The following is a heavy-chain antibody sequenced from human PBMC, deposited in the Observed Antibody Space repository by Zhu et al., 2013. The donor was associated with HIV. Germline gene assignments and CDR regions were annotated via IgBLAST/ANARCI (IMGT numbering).Heavy chain of an antibody. V-gene: IGHV1-24*01. CDR1: GYTLTELS. Sequence: QVQLVQSGAEVKKPGASVKVSCKVSGYTLTELSMHWVRQAPGKGLEWMGGFDPEDGETIYAQKFQGRVTMTEDTSTDTAYMELSSLRSEDTAVYYCATPNTPLRFLEWSPYYYYYYGMDVSGQRTTSPSP. D-gene: IGHD3-3*01. J-gene: IGHJ6*02. CDR3: ATPNTPLRFLEWSPYYYYYYGMDV. CDR2: FDPEDGET.